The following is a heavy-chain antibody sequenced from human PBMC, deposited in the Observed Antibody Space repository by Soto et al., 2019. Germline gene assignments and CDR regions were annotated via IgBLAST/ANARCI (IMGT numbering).Heavy chain of an antibody. CDR2: ISGSGGST. Sequence: GGSLRLSCAASGFTFSSYAMSWVRQAPGKGLEWVSAISGSGGSTYYADSVKGRFTISRDNSKNTLYLQMNSLRAEDTAVYYCAKDHSYSNGPSYYMDVWGKGTTVTVSS. D-gene: IGHD4-4*01. V-gene: IGHV3-23*01. CDR1: GFTFSSYA. J-gene: IGHJ6*03. CDR3: AKDHSYSNGPSYYMDV.